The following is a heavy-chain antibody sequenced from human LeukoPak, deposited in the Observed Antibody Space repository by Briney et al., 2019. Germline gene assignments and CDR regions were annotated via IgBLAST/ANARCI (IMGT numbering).Heavy chain of an antibody. Sequence: GGSLGLSCAASGFTFSSYGMHWVRQAPGKGLEWVAVIWYDGSNKYYADSVKGRFTISRDNSKNTLYLQMNSLRAEDTAVYYCARDRGFGESHYYYGMDVWGQGTTVTVSS. D-gene: IGHD3-10*01. CDR3: ARDRGFGESHYYYGMDV. J-gene: IGHJ6*02. CDR2: IWYDGSNK. V-gene: IGHV3-33*01. CDR1: GFTFSSYG.